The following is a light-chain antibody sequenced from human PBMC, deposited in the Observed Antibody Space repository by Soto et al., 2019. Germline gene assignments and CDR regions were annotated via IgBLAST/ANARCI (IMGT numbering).Light chain of an antibody. CDR1: TSISSN. Sequence: VMSQSAATLSVSPRERATLSDRASTSISSNLAWYQQKPGQAPRLLIYGASTRATGIPDRFSGSGSGTEFTLTISSLQSEDFAVYYCQQYNDWPLTFGGGTKVDIK. J-gene: IGKJ4*01. V-gene: IGKV3-15*01. CDR2: GAS. CDR3: QQYNDWPLT.